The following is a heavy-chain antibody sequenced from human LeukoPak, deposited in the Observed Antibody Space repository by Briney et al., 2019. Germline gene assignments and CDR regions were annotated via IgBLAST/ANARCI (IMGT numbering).Heavy chain of an antibody. D-gene: IGHD6-19*01. CDR3: VRLGLAVADFDAFDV. V-gene: IGHV5-51*01. CDR1: GYTFTNSW. J-gene: IGHJ3*01. CDR2: VYPRNSDT. Sequence: GESLKISCEASGYTFTNSWIGWVRQVPGKGLEYMGIVYPRNSDTRYSPSFQGRVTISADKSINTAYLQWSSLRASDTAMYYCVRLGLAVADFDAFDVWGQGTAVAVS.